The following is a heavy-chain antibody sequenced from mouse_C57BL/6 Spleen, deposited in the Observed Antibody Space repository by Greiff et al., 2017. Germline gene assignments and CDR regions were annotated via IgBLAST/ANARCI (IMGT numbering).Heavy chain of an antibody. CDR3: SIYSNYEGWFAY. CDR2: ISSGGSYT. J-gene: IGHJ3*01. CDR1: GFTFSSYG. V-gene: IGHV5-6*01. Sequence: EVKVVESGGDLVKPGGSLKLSCAASGFTFSSYGMSWVRQTPDKRLAWVATISSGGSYTYYPDSVKGRFTISRDHAKNTLYLQMDSLKSEVTAMYYCSIYSNYEGWFAYWGQGTLVTVSA. D-gene: IGHD2-5*01.